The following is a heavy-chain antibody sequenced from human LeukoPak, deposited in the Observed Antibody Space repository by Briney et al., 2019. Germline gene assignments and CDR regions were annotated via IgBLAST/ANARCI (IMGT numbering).Heavy chain of an antibody. CDR2: ISWNSGSI. J-gene: IGHJ4*02. Sequence: GGSLRLSCAASGFTFDDYAMPWVRQAPGKGLEWVSGISWNSGSIGYADSVKGRFTISRDNAKNSLYLQMNSLRAEDTALYYCAKDIHYYGSGVDYWGQGTLVTDSS. D-gene: IGHD3-10*01. CDR1: GFTFDDYA. V-gene: IGHV3-9*01. CDR3: AKDIHYYGSGVDY.